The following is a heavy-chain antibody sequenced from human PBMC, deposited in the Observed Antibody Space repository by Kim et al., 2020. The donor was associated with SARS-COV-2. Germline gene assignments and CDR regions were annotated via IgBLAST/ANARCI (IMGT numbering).Heavy chain of an antibody. V-gene: IGHV4-39*01. CDR3: ARSTPVVVGEFYNWFDP. J-gene: IGHJ5*02. D-gene: IGHD3-22*01. Sequence: SETLSLTCTVSGGSISSSSYYWGWIRQPPGKGLEWIGSIYYSGSTYYNPSLKSRVTISVDTSKNQFSLKLSSVTAADTAVYYCARSTPVVVGEFYNWFDPWGQRTLVTVSS. CDR1: GGSISSSSYY. CDR2: IYYSGST.